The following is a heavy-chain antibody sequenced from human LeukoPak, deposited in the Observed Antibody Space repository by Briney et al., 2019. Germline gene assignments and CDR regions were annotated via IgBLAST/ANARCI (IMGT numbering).Heavy chain of an antibody. CDR2: MNPNSGNT. CDR1: GYTFTTYD. V-gene: IGHV1-8*02. CDR3: ASVVEVQLVLGFFGN. Sequence: ASVKVSCKASGYTFTTYDINWVRQATGQGLEWMGWMNPNSGNTGYAQKFQGRVTMTRNTSISTAYMELSSLRSEDTAVYYCASVVEVQLVLGFFGNWGREPLVTVSS. D-gene: IGHD1-1*01. J-gene: IGHJ4*02.